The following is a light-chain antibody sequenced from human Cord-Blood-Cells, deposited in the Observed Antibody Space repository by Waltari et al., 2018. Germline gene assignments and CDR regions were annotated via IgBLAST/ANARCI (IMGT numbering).Light chain of an antibody. CDR3: QSYDSSLSGSV. V-gene: IGLV1-40*01. J-gene: IGLJ3*02. Sequence: QSVLTQPLSVSGAPGPSVTIPCTGSSANTWVGSDVHWYQQLPGTAPKLLIYGNSNRPSGVPDRFSGSKSGTSASLAITGLQAEDEADYYCQSYDSSLSGSVFGGGTKLTVL. CDR2: GNS. CDR1: SANTWVGSD.